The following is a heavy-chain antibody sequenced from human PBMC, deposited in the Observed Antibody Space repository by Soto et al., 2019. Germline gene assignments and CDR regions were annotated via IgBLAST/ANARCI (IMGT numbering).Heavy chain of an antibody. J-gene: IGHJ6*02. D-gene: IGHD1-1*01. CDR2: MNPNSGNT. CDR1: GYTFTSYD. V-gene: IGHV1-8*01. CDR3: ARERTGTTSMDV. Sequence: QVQLVQSGSEVKKPGASVKVSCKASGYTFTSYDINWVRQATGQGLEWMGWMNPNSGNTGYAQKFQGRVTMTRNTSISTAYLELSSLKSEDTAVYYCARERTGTTSMDVWGQGTTVTVSS.